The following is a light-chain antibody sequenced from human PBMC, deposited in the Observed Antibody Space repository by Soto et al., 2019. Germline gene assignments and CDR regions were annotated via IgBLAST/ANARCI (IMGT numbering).Light chain of an antibody. V-gene: IGKV1-39*01. CDR3: QQSYSTPLN. Sequence: DIQMTQSPSSLSASVGDRVTITCRASQSISSYLNWYQQKPGKAPKHLIYAASSLQSGVPSRFSGSGSGTDFTLTISSLQPEDFPTYNCQQSYSTPLNFGGETKV. J-gene: IGKJ4*01. CDR2: AAS. CDR1: QSISSY.